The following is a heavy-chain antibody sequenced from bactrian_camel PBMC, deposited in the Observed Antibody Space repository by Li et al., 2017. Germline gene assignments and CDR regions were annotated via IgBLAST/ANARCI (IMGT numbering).Heavy chain of an antibody. Sequence: EVQLVESGGGSVQAGGSLRLACTASEYYYSTDCMGWFRQAPGKEREGVAVIYGSGGSTYYADSVKGRFTISQDSAKLTVFLQMNSLKPEDTAMYYCARDEWIRCSGLRTDFRFWGQGTQVTVS. J-gene: IGHJ6*01. V-gene: IGHV3S40*01. CDR1: EYYYSTDC. CDR2: IYGSGGST. D-gene: IGHD1*01. CDR3: ARDEWIRCSGLRTDFRF.